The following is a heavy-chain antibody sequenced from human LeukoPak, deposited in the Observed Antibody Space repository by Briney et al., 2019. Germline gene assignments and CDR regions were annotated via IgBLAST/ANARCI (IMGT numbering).Heavy chain of an antibody. CDR1: GGTFSSYA. CDR2: IIPIFGTA. Sequence: ASVKVSCKASGGTFSSYAISWVRQAPGQGLEWMGGIIPIFGTANYAQKFQGRVTITADESTSTAYMELSSLRSVDTAVYYCARDDYGDYFGYFQHWGQGTLVTVSS. J-gene: IGHJ1*01. D-gene: IGHD4-17*01. V-gene: IGHV1-69*13. CDR3: ARDDYGDYFGYFQH.